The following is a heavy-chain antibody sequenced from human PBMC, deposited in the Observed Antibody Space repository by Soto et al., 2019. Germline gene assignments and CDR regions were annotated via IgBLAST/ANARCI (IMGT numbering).Heavy chain of an antibody. Sequence: QVQLVQSGAEVKKPGSSVKVSCKASGGIFSTYAISWLRQAPGQGLEWMGGIIPIFGTPNYAQRFQGRVTMTEDDSTSTGYMELRRLRSEDTAVYYCARDRDDYGSGNYYNRIDFWGQGTLVTVSS. D-gene: IGHD3-10*01. V-gene: IGHV1-69*01. CDR2: IIPIFGTP. CDR3: ARDRDDYGSGNYYNRIDF. J-gene: IGHJ4*02. CDR1: GGIFSTYA.